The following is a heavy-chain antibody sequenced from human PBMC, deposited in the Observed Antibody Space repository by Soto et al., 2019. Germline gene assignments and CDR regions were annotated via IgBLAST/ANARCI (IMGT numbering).Heavy chain of an antibody. CDR3: ARFPTYYYGDYADY. CDR2: IYYSGST. D-gene: IGHD3-22*01. CDR1: GGSISSSSYY. V-gene: IGHV4-39*01. Sequence: SETLSLTCTVSGGSISSSSYYWGWIRQPPGKGLEWIGSIYYSGSTYYNPSLKSRVTISVDTSKNQFSLKLSSVTAADTAVYYCARFPTYYYGDYADYWGQGTLVTVSS. J-gene: IGHJ4*02.